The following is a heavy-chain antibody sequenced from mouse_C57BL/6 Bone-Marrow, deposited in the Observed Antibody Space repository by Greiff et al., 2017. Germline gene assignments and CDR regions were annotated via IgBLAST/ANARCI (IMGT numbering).Heavy chain of an antibody. CDR2: INPYNGDT. V-gene: IGHV1-20*01. CDR1: GYSFTGYF. J-gene: IGHJ1*03. Sequence: EVQLVESGPELVKPGDSVKISCKASGYSFTGYFMNWVMQSHGKSLEWIGRINPYNGDTFYNQKFKGKATLTVDKSSSTAHMELRSLTSEDSAVYYCAFYGYDGWYFDVWGTGTTVTVSS. D-gene: IGHD2-2*01. CDR3: AFYGYDGWYFDV.